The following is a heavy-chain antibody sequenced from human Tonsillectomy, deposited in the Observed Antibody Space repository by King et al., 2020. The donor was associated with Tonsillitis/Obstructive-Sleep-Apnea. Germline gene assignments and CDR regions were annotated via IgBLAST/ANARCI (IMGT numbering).Heavy chain of an antibody. Sequence: VQLVESGGGLVKPGGSLTLSCRMSGFIFNDAWMNWVRQAPGQGLEWVGRIKSKSDGGETNYAAPVKGRFTISRDDSNSTLFMVMNSLKTEDTAVYYCTADPATTVTNWGHGTLVAVSS. CDR2: IKSKSDGGET. CDR3: TADPATTVTN. V-gene: IGHV3-15*07. CDR1: GFIFNDAW. D-gene: IGHD4-17*01. J-gene: IGHJ1*01.